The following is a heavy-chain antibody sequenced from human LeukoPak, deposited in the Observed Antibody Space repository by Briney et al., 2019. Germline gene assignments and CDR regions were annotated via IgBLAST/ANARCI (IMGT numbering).Heavy chain of an antibody. J-gene: IGHJ5*02. Sequence: PSETLSLTCTVSGGSISSSSYYWGWIRQPPGKGLEWIGCIYYSGSTYYNPSLKSRVTISVDTSKNQFSLKLSSVTAADTAVYYCARGSGVLRYFDWLSKENNWFDPWGQGTLVTVSS. CDR3: ARGSGVLRYFDWLSKENNWFDP. CDR2: IYYSGST. V-gene: IGHV4-39*01. D-gene: IGHD3-9*01. CDR1: GGSISSSSYY.